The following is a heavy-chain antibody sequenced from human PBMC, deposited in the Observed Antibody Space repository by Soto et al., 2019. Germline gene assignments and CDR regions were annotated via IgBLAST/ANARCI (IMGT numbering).Heavy chain of an antibody. D-gene: IGHD2-8*01. J-gene: IGHJ4*02. CDR3: ARDDLYQWSFDY. CDR2: VYSTGRN. CDR1: GVSLNPYY. V-gene: IGHV4-4*07. Sequence: QVQLQESGPGLLKPSETLFLTCTVSGVSLNPYYWSWIRQPAGRGLEWIGRVYSTGRNNYNPSLKRRVTMSADTSKNQLSLKLTSVTAADTVVYYCARDDLYQWSFDYWGQGILVTVSS.